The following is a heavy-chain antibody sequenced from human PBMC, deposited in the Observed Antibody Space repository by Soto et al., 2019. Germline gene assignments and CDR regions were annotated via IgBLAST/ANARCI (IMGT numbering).Heavy chain of an antibody. CDR2: IFWDDDK. D-gene: IGHD4-4*01. CDR3: AHSGQCHPLDY. J-gene: IGHJ4*02. V-gene: IGHV2-5*02. Sequence: QITLKESGPTLVKPTQTLKLTCTFSGFSLSDSGVGVGWIRQPPGKALEWLALIFWDDDKRYSPSLRTRLTIPKDTPKNQVFLKRTIMDPVHTATYYCAHSGQCHPLDYGGQGTLFNVSS. CDR1: GFSLSDSGVG.